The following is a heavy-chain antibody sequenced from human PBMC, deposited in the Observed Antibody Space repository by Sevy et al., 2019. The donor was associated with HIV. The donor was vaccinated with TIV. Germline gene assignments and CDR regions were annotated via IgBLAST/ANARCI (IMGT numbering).Heavy chain of an antibody. CDR3: ARDHVKDSELGDYYYHAMDV. J-gene: IGHJ6*02. CDR2: IDGDGDAI. D-gene: IGHD3-16*01. Sequence: GGSLRLSCSASGFTFSDYYMSWIRQAPGKGLQWISYIDGDGDAIYYADSLKGRFTISRDNAKNSVYLKMNSLRADDTAVYYCARDHVKDSELGDYYYHAMDVWGRGTTVTVSS. V-gene: IGHV3-11*01. CDR1: GFTFSDYY.